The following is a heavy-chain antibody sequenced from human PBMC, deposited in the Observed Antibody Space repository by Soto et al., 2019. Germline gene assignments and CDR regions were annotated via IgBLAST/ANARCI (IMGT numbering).Heavy chain of an antibody. CDR2: ISNSGSTI. Sequence: EVQLVESGGGLVQPGGSLRLSCAASGFTFNTYNMVWVRQAPGKGLEWVSYISNSGSTIYYADSVGGRLTISRDKAKNSLYLQMNSLRAEDTAVYYCARARQPTYWGQGTLVTVSS. CDR3: ARARQPTY. J-gene: IGHJ4*02. V-gene: IGHV3-48*01. CDR1: GFTFNTYN.